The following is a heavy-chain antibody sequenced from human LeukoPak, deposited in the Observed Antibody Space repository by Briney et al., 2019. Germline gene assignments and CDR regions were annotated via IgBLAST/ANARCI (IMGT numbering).Heavy chain of an antibody. CDR2: INPKSGGT. J-gene: IGHJ4*02. CDR1: GYTFTGYY. Sequence: ASVKVSCKASGYTFTGYYMHWVRQAPGQGLEWMGWINPKSGGTNYAQKFQGRVTMTRDTSISTAYMELSRLRSDDTAVYYCARLGVHSGYPVGFDYWGQGTLVTVPS. CDR3: ARLGVHSGYPVGFDY. D-gene: IGHD3-22*01. V-gene: IGHV1-2*02.